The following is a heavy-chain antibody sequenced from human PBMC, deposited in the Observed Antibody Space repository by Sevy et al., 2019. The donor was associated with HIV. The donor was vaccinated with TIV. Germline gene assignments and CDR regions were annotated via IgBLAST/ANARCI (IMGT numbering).Heavy chain of an antibody. J-gene: IGHJ4*02. V-gene: IGHV4-59*08. Sequence: SETLSLTCTMSGGSITSLYWNWIRQPPGKGLEWIANIYYNGHINYNPSLKSRVTLSLDTSKNQFSLRLSSVTAADTAMYYCAGENACGRGYSWGQGTLVTVSS. CDR3: AGENACGRGYS. CDR1: GGSITSLY. D-gene: IGHD2-21*01. CDR2: IYYNGHI.